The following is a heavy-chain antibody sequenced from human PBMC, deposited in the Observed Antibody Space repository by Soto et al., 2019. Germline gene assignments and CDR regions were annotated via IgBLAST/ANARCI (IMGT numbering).Heavy chain of an antibody. CDR1: GYTLTELS. J-gene: IGHJ6*02. CDR3: ATGIGYCSSTSCPLHYYYYGMDV. CDR2: FDPEDGET. V-gene: IGHV1-24*01. D-gene: IGHD2-2*01. Sequence: QVPLVQSGAEVKKPGASVKVSCKVSGYTLTELSMHWVRQAPGKGLEWMGGFDPEDGETNYAQKFQGRVTMTEDTSTNTAYMELSSLRSEDTAVYYCATGIGYCSSTSCPLHYYYYGMDVWGQGTTVTVSS.